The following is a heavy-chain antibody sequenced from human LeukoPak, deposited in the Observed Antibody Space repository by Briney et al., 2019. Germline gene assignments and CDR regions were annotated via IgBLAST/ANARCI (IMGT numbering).Heavy chain of an antibody. CDR2: IYSGGST. D-gene: IGHD3-10*02. J-gene: IGHJ6*04. V-gene: IGHV3-53*01. Sequence: GGSLRLSCAASGFTVSSNYMSWVRQAPGKGLEWVSVIYSGGSTCYADSVKGRFTISRDNAKNSLYLQMNSLRAEDTAVYYCAELGITMIGGVWGKGTTVTISS. CDR1: GFTVSSNY. CDR3: AELGITMIGGV.